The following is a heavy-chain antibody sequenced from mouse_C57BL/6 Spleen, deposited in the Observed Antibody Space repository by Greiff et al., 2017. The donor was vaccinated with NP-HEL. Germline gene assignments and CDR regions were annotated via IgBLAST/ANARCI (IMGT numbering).Heavy chain of an antibody. CDR3: ARSGNYAAWFAY. CDR1: GYTFTSYW. D-gene: IGHD2-1*01. J-gene: IGHJ3*01. V-gene: IGHV1-52*01. Sequence: QVQLKQPGAELVRPGSSVKLSCKASGYTFTSYWMHWVKQRPIQGLEWIGNIDPSDSETHYNQKFKDKATLTVDKSSSTAYMQLSSLTSEDSAVYYCARSGNYAAWFAYWGQGTLVTVSA. CDR2: IDPSDSET.